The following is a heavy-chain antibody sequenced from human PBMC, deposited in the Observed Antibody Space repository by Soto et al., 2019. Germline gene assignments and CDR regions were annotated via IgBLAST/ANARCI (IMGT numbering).Heavy chain of an antibody. CDR2: VSHDGSLY. V-gene: IGHV3-30*18. D-gene: IGHD2-8*02. CDR3: VKDRSDTWSFDY. CDR1: GFTFSSCA. Sequence: QVQLVESGGGVVQPGGSLRLSCAASGFTFSSCAMHWVRQVPGKGLEWLAVVSHDGSLYPYADSVKCRFSISRDNSRKTLYLQMNSLRPEDTAVYYCVKDRSDTWSFDYWGQGTLVTVSS. J-gene: IGHJ4*02.